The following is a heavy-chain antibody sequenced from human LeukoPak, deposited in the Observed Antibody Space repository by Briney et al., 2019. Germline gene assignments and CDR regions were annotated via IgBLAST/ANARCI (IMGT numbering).Heavy chain of an antibody. V-gene: IGHV4-39*01. CDR1: GHYITTNSYW. CDR2: IYSSGNS. CDR3: ARRGIWDLQIGNWFDP. J-gene: IGHJ5*02. D-gene: IGHD3-16*01. Sequence: SETLSLTCSISGHYITTNSYWWGWIRQSPGKGQEWIGSIYSSGNSYYNPSLKTRATISPDTSKTQYSLRLTSVTAADTAIYYCARRGIWDLQIGNWFDPWGQGILLIVSS.